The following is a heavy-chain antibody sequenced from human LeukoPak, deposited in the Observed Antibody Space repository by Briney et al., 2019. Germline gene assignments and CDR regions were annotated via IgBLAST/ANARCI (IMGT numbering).Heavy chain of an antibody. Sequence: ASVKVSCKASGYTFTSYAMSWVRQAPGKGLEWVSAISGSGGSTHYADSVKGRFTISRDSSKNTLFLHMNTLRAEDTAIYYCAKDRTVGASYWYFDLWGRGTLVTVSS. CDR3: AKDRTVGASYWYFDL. V-gene: IGHV3-23*01. D-gene: IGHD1-26*01. J-gene: IGHJ2*01. CDR2: ISGSGGST. CDR1: GYTFTSYA.